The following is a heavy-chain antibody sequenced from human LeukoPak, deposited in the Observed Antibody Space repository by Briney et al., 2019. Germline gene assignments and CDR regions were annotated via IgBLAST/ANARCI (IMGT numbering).Heavy chain of an antibody. CDR2: ISSSSSYI. V-gene: IGHV3-21*04. CDR3: AKVRVPTTGYFQH. J-gene: IGHJ1*01. CDR1: GFTFSSYS. Sequence: GGSLRLSCAASGFTFSSYSMNWVRQAPGKGLEWVSSISSSSSYIYYADSVKGRFTISRDNAKNSLYLQMNSLRAEDTAVYYCAKVRVPTTGYFQHWGQGTLVTVSS. D-gene: IGHD4-17*01.